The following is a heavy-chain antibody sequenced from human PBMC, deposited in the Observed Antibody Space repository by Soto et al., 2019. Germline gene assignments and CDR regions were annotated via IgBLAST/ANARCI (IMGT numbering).Heavy chain of an antibody. CDR1: GFTSSSYF. J-gene: IGHJ6*02. CDR3: ARGDPYYGMTS. V-gene: IGHV3-30*04. Sequence: QVQLVESGGGVVQPGRSLRLSCVASGFTSSSYFMHWVRQAPGKGQEWVALISYDGSNKHYADSVKGRFTISRDNSKNTLYLQMNSLRGDDTAVYSCARGDPYYGMTSGAKGPRSPSP. CDR2: ISYDGSNK.